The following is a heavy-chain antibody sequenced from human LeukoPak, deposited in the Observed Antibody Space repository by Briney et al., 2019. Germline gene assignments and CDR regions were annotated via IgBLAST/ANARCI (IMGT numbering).Heavy chain of an antibody. CDR2: IDHRGSS. V-gene: IGHV4-34*01. CDR1: GESFSAYF. CDR3: ATRSSTLAAARCFDD. J-gene: IGHJ4*03. D-gene: IGHD6-6*01. Sequence: PSETLSLTCAVHGESFSAYFWSWIRHVPGKGLEWIGEIDHRGSSNYTPPLKSRATISVDTSKNHFSLSLTSVSAADTAFYYCATRSSTLAAARCFDDWGQGTVVTVSS.